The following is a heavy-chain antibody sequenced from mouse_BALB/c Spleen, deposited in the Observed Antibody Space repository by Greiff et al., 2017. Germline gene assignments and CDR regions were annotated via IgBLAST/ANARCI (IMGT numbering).Heavy chain of an antibody. CDR2: ISSGGSYT. CDR1: GFTFSSYT. J-gene: IGHJ2*01. V-gene: IGHV5-6-4*01. Sequence: EVKLMESGGGLVKPGGSLKLSCAASGFTFSSYTMSWVRQTPEKRLEWVATISSGGSYTYYPDSVKGRFTISRDNAKNTLYLQMSSLKSEDTAMYYCTRDPGTYFDYWGQGTTLTVSS. CDR3: TRDPGTYFDY. D-gene: IGHD4-1*01.